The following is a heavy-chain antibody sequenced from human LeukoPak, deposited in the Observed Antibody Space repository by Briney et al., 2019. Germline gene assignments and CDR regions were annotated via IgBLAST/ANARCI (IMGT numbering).Heavy chain of an antibody. CDR2: IIPIFPTA. CDR3: ARDRPGRYCSTTSCFTASPFAP. V-gene: IGHV1-69*13. J-gene: IGHJ5*02. CDR1: RGTFTNYA. Sequence: SVKVSCKASRGTFTNYAISWVRQAPGQGLEWMGGIIPIFPTANYAQKFQGRVTITADESTSTAYMELSSLRSEDTAMYYCARDRPGRYCSTTSCFTASPFAPWGQGTLVTVSS. D-gene: IGHD2-2*02.